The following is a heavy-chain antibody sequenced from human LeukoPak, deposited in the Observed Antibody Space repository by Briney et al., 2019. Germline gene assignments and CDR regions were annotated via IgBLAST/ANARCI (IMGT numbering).Heavy chain of an antibody. CDR2: IDHSATT. Sequence: SETLSLTCAVYGGSFSYYYWTWIRQPPGKGLEWIGEIDHSATTNSNPSLKSRLAISVDTSRNQFSLRLTSVTAADMAVYYCARGSKAAAWGAFDLWGQGTMVTVST. CDR1: GGSFSYYY. D-gene: IGHD6-13*01. J-gene: IGHJ3*01. V-gene: IGHV4-34*01. CDR3: ARGSKAAAWGAFDL.